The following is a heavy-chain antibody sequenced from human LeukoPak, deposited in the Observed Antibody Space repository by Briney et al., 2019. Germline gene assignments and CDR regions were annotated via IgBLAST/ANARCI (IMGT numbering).Heavy chain of an antibody. CDR3: ARGPSGYHNT. Sequence: PGETLRLSCVASGFTFRHYDMSWVRQAPGKGLEWVSSINTSGGSTYYADSLQGRFTISRDNSKNTLYLQMNSLRAEDTAVYYCARGPSGYHNTGGQGTLVTVSS. CDR2: INTSGGST. V-gene: IGHV3-23*01. D-gene: IGHD5-12*01. CDR1: GFTFRHYD. J-gene: IGHJ4*02.